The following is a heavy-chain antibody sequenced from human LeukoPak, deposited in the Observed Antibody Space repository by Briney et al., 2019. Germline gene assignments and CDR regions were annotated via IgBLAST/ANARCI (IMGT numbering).Heavy chain of an antibody. CDR3: SRHVSLTTTLNQ. CDR2: IYYSGST. Sequence: KPSETLSLTCTVSGGTILGSSYYWAWIRQPPGKGLEWIGSIYYSGSTYYNPSLKSRVTISVDTSKNQFSLKLSSVTAADTALYYCSRHVSLTTTLNQWGQGTMVTVSS. CDR1: GGTILGSSYY. V-gene: IGHV4-39*01. D-gene: IGHD2/OR15-2a*01. J-gene: IGHJ4*02.